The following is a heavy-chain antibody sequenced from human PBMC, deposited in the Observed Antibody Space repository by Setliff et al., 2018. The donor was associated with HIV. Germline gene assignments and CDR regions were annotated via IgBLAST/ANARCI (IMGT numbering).Heavy chain of an antibody. D-gene: IGHD2-15*01. CDR3: ARFDCSGGSCYPFWWFDP. CDR1: GYTFTSYG. V-gene: IGHV1-18*01. CDR2: ISAYNCNT. Sequence: ASVKVSCKASGYTFTSYGISWVRQAPGQGLEWMGWISAYNCNTNYAQKLQGRVTMTTDTSTSTAYMELRSLRSDDTAVYYCARFDCSGGSCYPFWWFDPWGQGTLVTVSS. J-gene: IGHJ5*02.